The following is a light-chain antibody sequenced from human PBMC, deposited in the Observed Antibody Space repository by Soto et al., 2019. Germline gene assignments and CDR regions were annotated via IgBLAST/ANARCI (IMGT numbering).Light chain of an antibody. CDR3: QQFNCYLL. CDR1: QGISSA. CDR2: DAS. J-gene: IGKJ4*01. V-gene: IGKV1-13*02. Sequence: AIQLTQSPSSLSASVGDRVTITCRASQGISSALAWYQQKPGKAPKLLIYDASSLVSGVPSRFSGSGSGTDFSLTRSSLQPEDFATYYCQQFNCYLLFGGGTKVEIK.